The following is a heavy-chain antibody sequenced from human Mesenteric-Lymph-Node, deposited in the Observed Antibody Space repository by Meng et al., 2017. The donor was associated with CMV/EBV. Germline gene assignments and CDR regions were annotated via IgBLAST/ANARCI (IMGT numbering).Heavy chain of an antibody. J-gene: IGHJ4*02. CDR2: ISSSSSYI. CDR3: AREGLLAGYYFDY. V-gene: IGHV3-21*01. Sequence: GGSLRLSCAASGFTFSSYSMNWVRQAPGKGLEWVSSISSSSSYIYYADSVKGRFTISRDNAKNSLYLQMNSLRAEDTAVYYCAREGLLAGYYFDYWGQGTLVTVSS. CDR1: GFTFSSYS. D-gene: IGHD3-9*01.